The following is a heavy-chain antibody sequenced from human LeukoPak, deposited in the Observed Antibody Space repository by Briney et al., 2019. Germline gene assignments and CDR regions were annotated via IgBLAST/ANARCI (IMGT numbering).Heavy chain of an antibody. CDR3: ARVEGPSIFGVVDY. Sequence: VASVKVSCKASGYTFTSYGISWVRQAPGQGLEWMGWSSVYKGDTNYAQKLQGRVTMTTDTSTSTAYMELRSLRSDDTAVYFCARVEGPSIFGVVDYWGQGTLVTVSS. CDR2: SSVYKGDT. V-gene: IGHV1-18*01. J-gene: IGHJ4*02. CDR1: GYTFTSYG. D-gene: IGHD3-3*01.